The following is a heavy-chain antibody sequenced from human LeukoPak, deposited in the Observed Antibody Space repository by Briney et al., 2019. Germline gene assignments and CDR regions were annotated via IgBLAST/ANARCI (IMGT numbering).Heavy chain of an antibody. J-gene: IGHJ6*02. CDR2: IIPIFGTA. D-gene: IGHD3-10*01. CDR3: ASMARGYYYYGMDV. Sequence: SVKVSCKASGGTFSSYAISWVRQAPGQGLEWMGGIIPIFGTANSAQKFQGRVTITADESTSTAYMELSSLRSEDTAVYYCASMARGYYYYGMDVWGQGTTVTVSS. V-gene: IGHV1-69*01. CDR1: GGTFSSYA.